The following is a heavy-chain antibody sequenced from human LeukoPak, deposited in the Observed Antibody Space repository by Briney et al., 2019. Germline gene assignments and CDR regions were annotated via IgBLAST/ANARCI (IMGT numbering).Heavy chain of an antibody. CDR1: GFTFDDYA. V-gene: IGHV3-9*01. Sequence: PGRSLRLSCAASGFTFDDYAMHWVRQAPGKGLEWVSGISWNSGSIGYADSVKGRFTISRDNAKSSLYLQMNSLRAEDTALYYCAKAPDDSSGYYFDYWGQGTLVTVSS. CDR3: AKAPDDSSGYYFDY. D-gene: IGHD3-22*01. CDR2: ISWNSGSI. J-gene: IGHJ4*02.